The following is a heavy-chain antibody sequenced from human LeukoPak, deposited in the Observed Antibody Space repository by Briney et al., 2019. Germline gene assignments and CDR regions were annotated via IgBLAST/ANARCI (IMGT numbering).Heavy chain of an antibody. J-gene: IGHJ4*02. CDR3: ARVGGYGDYATN. CDR1: GFTFSSYA. CDR2: ISGSGGST. D-gene: IGHD4-17*01. V-gene: IGHV3-23*01. Sequence: GGSLRLSCAASGFTFSSYAMSWVRQAPGKGLEWVSAISGSGGSTYYADSVKGRFTISRDNSKNTLYLQMNSLRAEDTAVYYCARVGGYGDYATNWGQGTLVTVSS.